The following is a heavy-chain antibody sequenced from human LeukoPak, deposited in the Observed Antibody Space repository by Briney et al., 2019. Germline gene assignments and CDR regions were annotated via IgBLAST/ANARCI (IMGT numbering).Heavy chain of an antibody. Sequence: PGGSLRLSCAASGFTFSNHGMHWVRQAPGKVLEWVAVIWYDGSNQYYADSVKGRFTISRDNSKNMVYLQMNSLRAEDTATYYCARWGDGTRFDYWGQGTLVTVSS. J-gene: IGHJ4*02. CDR3: ARWGDGTRFDY. V-gene: IGHV3-33*01. D-gene: IGHD2-21*02. CDR2: IWYDGSNQ. CDR1: GFTFSNHG.